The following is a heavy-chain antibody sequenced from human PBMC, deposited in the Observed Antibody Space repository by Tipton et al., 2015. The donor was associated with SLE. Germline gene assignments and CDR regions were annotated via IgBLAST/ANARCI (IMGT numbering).Heavy chain of an antibody. Sequence: TLSLTCAVYGGSFSGYYWSWIRQPPGKGLEWIGSIYYSGSTNYNPSLKSRVTISVDTSKNQFSLKLSSVTAADTAVYYCARGNHYYDSSGYYYGYYFDYWGQGTLFTVSS. CDR2: IYYSGST. D-gene: IGHD3-22*01. J-gene: IGHJ4*02. CDR3: ARGNHYYDSSGYYYGYYFDY. CDR1: GGSFSGYY. V-gene: IGHV4-34*01.